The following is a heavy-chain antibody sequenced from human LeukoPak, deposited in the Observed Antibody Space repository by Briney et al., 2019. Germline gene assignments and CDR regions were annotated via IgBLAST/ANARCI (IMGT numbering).Heavy chain of an antibody. CDR1: GYTLTELS. V-gene: IGHV1-24*01. J-gene: IGHJ5*02. D-gene: IGHD3-10*01. CDR3: ATVVSGLLWFGVGPSQRRNNWFDP. CDR2: FDPEDGET. Sequence: ASVKVSCKVSGYTLTELSMHWVRQAPGKGLEWMGGFDPEDGETIYAQKFQGRVTMTEDTSTDTAYMELSSLRSEDTAVYYCATVVSGLLWFGVGPSQRRNNWFDPWGQGTLVTVSS.